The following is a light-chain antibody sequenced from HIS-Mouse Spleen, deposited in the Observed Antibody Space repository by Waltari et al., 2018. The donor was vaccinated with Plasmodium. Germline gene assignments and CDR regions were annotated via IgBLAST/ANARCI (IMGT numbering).Light chain of an antibody. CDR3: CSYAGSYTWV. CDR2: DVS. J-gene: IGLJ3*02. Sequence: QSALTQPRSVSGSPGQSVTISCTGTSSDVGGYNYVSWYQQPPGKAPKLMIYDVSKRPSGVPDRFSGCKSGNTASLTISGLQAEDEADYYCCSYAGSYTWVFGGGTKLTVL. V-gene: IGLV2-11*01. CDR1: SSDVGGYNY.